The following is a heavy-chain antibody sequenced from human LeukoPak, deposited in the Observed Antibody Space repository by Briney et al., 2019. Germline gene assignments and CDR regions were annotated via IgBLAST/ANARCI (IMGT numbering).Heavy chain of an antibody. J-gene: IGHJ4*02. CDR3: AKTGSSIAARPPDY. Sequence: SETLSLTCTVSGASFSSSPYYWGWIRQPTGKGLEWIGSVYDSGSTFYNPSLKSRVTISIDTFKDQFSLKLTSVTAADTAVNYCAKTGSSIAARPPDYWGQGNLVIVSS. CDR1: GASFSSSPYY. D-gene: IGHD6-6*01. V-gene: IGHV4-39*07. CDR2: VYDSGST.